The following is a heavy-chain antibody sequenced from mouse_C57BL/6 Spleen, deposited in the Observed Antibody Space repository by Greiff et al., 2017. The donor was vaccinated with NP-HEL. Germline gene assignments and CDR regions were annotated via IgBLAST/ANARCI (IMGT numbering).Heavy chain of an antibody. CDR3: ARMRSSSSDYYAMDY. CDR1: GYAFSSYW. J-gene: IGHJ4*01. Sequence: VQLQQSGAELVKPGASVKISCKASGYAFSSYWMNWVKQRPGKGLEWIGQIYPGDGDTNYNGKFKGKATLTADKSSSTAYMQLSSLTSEDSAVYFCARMRSSSSDYYAMDYWGQGTSVTVSS. D-gene: IGHD1-1*01. V-gene: IGHV1-80*01. CDR2: IYPGDGDT.